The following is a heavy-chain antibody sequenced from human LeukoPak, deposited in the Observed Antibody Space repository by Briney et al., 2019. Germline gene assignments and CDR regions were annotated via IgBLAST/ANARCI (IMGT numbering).Heavy chain of an antibody. D-gene: IGHD3-10*01. CDR1: GFTFSSYD. CDR2: ISSSASTI. Sequence: GGSLRLSCAASGFTFSSYDMNWVRQAPGKGLEWVSYISSSASTIYYADSVEGRFTISRDNAKNSLYLQMNSLRAEDTAVYYCARDAMVRGVILPYWGQGTLVTVSS. CDR3: ARDAMVRGVILPY. J-gene: IGHJ4*02. V-gene: IGHV3-48*03.